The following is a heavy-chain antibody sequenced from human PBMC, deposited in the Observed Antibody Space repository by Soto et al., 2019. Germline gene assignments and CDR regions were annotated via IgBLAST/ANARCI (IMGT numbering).Heavy chain of an antibody. CDR3: ARALYGVDL. V-gene: IGHV4-30-2*06. Sequence: TLSLTCTVSGGSITSGGYSWSWIRQSPGQGLEWIGYIYQSGSAFYNPSLKTRATILVDRSKNQFSLNLTSVTAADAAVYYCARALYGVDLWGQGTTVTVSS. J-gene: IGHJ6*02. CDR1: GGSITSGGYS. CDR2: IYQSGSA.